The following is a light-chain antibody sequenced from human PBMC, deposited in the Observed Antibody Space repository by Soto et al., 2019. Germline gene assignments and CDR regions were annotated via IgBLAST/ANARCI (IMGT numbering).Light chain of an antibody. CDR2: KVS. CDR3: MQSTRWLWA. V-gene: IGKV2-30*01. Sequence: DVVMTQSPLSLLVTLGQPASISCRSSQSLVFSDGNNYLSWFQQRPGQPPRRLIYKVSNRESGVPDRFSGSGSDTDFTLQISRVEAEDVGVYYCMQSTRWLWAFGQGTKVEIK. J-gene: IGKJ1*01. CDR1: QSLVFSDGNNY.